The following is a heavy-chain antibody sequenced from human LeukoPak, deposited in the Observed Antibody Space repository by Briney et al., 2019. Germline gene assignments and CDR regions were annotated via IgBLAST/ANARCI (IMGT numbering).Heavy chain of an antibody. V-gene: IGHV4-34*01. J-gene: IGHJ4*02. CDR3: ARLTGTTRGFDY. CDR1: GGSFSGYY. D-gene: IGHD1-20*01. Sequence: SETLSLTCAVYGGSFSGYYWSWIRQPPGKGLEWIGEINHSGSTNYNPSLKSRVTISVDTSKNQLSLKLSSVTAADTAVYYCARLTGTTRGFDYWGQGTLVTVSS. CDR2: INHSGST.